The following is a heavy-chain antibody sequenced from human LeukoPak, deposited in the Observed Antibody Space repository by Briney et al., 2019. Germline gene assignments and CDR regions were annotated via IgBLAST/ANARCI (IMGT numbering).Heavy chain of an antibody. CDR3: AREAEYTYYYDSGGYSAYYFDY. V-gene: IGHV3-20*04. CDR2: INWNGGST. CDR1: GFTFDDYG. J-gene: IGHJ4*02. D-gene: IGHD3-22*01. Sequence: PGGSLRLSCAASGFTFDDYGMSWVRQAPRKGLEWVSGINWNGGSTGYADSVKGRFTISRDNAKNSLYLQMNSLRAEDTALYYCAREAEYTYYYDSGGYSAYYFDYWGQGTLVTVSS.